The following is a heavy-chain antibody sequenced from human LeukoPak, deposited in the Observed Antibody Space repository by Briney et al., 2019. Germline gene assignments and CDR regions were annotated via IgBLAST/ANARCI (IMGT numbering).Heavy chain of an antibody. CDR1: GGSISSSSYY. J-gene: IGHJ4*02. CDR2: IYYSGST. D-gene: IGHD3-22*01. CDR3: ATAPGDYYDSSGYYYDFLGMDY. Sequence: SETLSLTCTVSGGSISSSSYYWGWIRQPPGKGLEWIGSIYYSGSTYYSPSLKSRVTISVDTSKNQFSLKLSSVTAADTAVYYCATAPGDYYDSSGYYYDFLGMDYWGQGTLVTVSS. V-gene: IGHV4-39*01.